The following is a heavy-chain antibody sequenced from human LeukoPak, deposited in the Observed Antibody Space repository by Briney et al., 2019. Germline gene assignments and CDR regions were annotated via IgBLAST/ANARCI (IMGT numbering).Heavy chain of an antibody. D-gene: IGHD2-8*01. CDR2: ISAYNGNT. Sequence: ASVTVSCKASGYTFTSYGISWVRQAPGQGIEWMGWISAYNGNTNYAQKLQGRVTMTTDTSTSTAYMELRSLRSDDTAVYYCARESLEGVKYYYGMDVWGQGTTVTVPS. J-gene: IGHJ6*02. CDR1: GYTFTSYG. V-gene: IGHV1-18*01. CDR3: ARESLEGVKYYYGMDV.